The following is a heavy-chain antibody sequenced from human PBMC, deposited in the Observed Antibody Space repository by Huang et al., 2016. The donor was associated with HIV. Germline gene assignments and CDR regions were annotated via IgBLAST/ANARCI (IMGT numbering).Heavy chain of an antibody. J-gene: IGHJ4*02. V-gene: IGHV3-7*01. CDR3: ARGGTYSGWWQDY. Sequence: EVQLVESGGGLVQPGGSLRLSCVASGFTFSSYWMSWFRQAPGKGWEWVANIKQDGSEKYYVDSVKVRFTISRDNAKNSLYLQMNSLRAEDTAVYYCARGGTYSGWWQDYWGQGTLVTVSS. CDR1: GFTFSSYW. CDR2: IKQDGSEK. D-gene: IGHD6-19*01.